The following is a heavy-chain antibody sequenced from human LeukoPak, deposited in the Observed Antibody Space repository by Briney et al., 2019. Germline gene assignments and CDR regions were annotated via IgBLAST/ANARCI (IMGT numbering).Heavy chain of an antibody. CDR2: IRYDGSNK. J-gene: IGHJ1*01. V-gene: IGHV3-30*02. D-gene: IGHD3-3*01. CDR3: AKDAGRPPTTGGHKFVLRFLEWSLRH. CDR1: GFTFSSYG. Sequence: GGSLRLSCAASGFTFSSYGMHWVRQAPGKGLEWVAFIRYDGSNKYYADSVKGRFTISRDNSKNTLYLQMNSLRAEDTAVYYCAKDAGRPPTTGGHKFVLRFLEWSLRHWGQGTLVTVSS.